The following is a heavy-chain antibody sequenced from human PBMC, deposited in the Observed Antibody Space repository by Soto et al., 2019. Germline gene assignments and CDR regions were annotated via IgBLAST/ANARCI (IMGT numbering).Heavy chain of an antibody. D-gene: IGHD5-18*01. J-gene: IGHJ6*02. CDR3: ARDHHTAMVQDV. V-gene: IGHV3-33*08. CDR2: IWYDGSNK. Sequence: VQLVESGGGLVQPGGSLRLSCAASGFTFSSYGMHWVRQAPGKGLEWVAVIWYDGSNKYYTDSVKGRFTISRDNSKSTLYLQMNSLRAEDTAVYYCARDHHTAMVQDVWGQGTTVTVSS. CDR1: GFTFSSYG.